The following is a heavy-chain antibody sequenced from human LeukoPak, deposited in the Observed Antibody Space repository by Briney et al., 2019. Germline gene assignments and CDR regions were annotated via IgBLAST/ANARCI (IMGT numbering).Heavy chain of an antibody. D-gene: IGHD5-18*01. CDR2: IRFDGSND. Sequence: GGSLRLSCAASGFIFSNYGMHWVRQAPGKGLEWVAFIRFDGSNDYYADSVRGRFTISRDNSKKMVYLQMSSLKAEDTAIYYCAKDIRRGYNYGYDQFAYWGQGILVTVSS. V-gene: IGHV3-30*02. CDR1: GFIFSNYG. J-gene: IGHJ4*02. CDR3: AKDIRRGYNYGYDQFAY.